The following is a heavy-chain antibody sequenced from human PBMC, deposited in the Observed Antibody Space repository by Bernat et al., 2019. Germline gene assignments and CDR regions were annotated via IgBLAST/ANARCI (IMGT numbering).Heavy chain of an antibody. J-gene: IGHJ4*02. V-gene: IGHV4-30-2*01. CDR3: ARGEYYDSSGYPSFGY. CDR2: IYHSGST. CDR1: GGSISSGGYS. Sequence: QLQLQESGSGLVKPSQTLSLTCAVSGGSISSGGYSWSWIRQPPGKGLEWIGYIYHSGSTYYNPSLKSRVTIAVDRSKNQFSLKLSSVTAADTAEYYCARGEYYDSSGYPSFGYWGQGTLVTVSS. D-gene: IGHD3-22*01.